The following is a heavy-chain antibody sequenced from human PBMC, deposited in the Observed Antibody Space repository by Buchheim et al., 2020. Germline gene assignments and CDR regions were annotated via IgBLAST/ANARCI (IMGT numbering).Heavy chain of an antibody. J-gene: IGHJ6*02. D-gene: IGHD1-26*01. Sequence: QVQLQESGPGLVKPSETLSLTCTVSGGSVSSGSYYWSWIRQPPGKGLEWIGYIYYGGSTNYNPSLKSRVTISVDTSKNQFSLKLSSVTAADTAVYYCARDLYSGSYYDYGMDVWGQGTT. CDR1: GGSVSSGSYY. V-gene: IGHV4-61*01. CDR3: ARDLYSGSYYDYGMDV. CDR2: IYYGGST.